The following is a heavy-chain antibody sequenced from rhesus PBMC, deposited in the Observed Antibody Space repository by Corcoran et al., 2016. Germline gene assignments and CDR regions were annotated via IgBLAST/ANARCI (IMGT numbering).Heavy chain of an antibody. J-gene: IGHJ4*01. V-gene: IGHV2-95*01. D-gene: IGHD2-15*01. CDR1: GFSISTSGTG. Sequence: QVTLKESGPALVKPTQTLTLTCTFSGFSISTSGTGVGWIRQPPGKALEWLASIYWHDSKCYSTSLKSSLTISKDTSKNQVVLTMSNMYPVDTARYYCARVRSSFGYWGQGVLVTVSS. CDR3: ARVRSSFGY. CDR2: IYWHDSK.